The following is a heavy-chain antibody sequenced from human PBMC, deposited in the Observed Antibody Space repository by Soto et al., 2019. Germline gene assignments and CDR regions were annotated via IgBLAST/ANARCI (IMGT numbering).Heavy chain of an antibody. D-gene: IGHD6-19*01. J-gene: IGHJ6*02. V-gene: IGHV1-69*06. CDR1: GGTFSSYV. CDR2: IIPIFGTT. Sequence: QVQLVQSGAEVKKPGSSMKVSCKASGGTFSSYVITWVRQAPGQGLEWMGGIIPIFGTTNYAQNFQGRVTITADKSTSTAYMELSSLRSGDTAVYYCARGQWRDAMDVWGQGTTVTVSS. CDR3: ARGQWRDAMDV.